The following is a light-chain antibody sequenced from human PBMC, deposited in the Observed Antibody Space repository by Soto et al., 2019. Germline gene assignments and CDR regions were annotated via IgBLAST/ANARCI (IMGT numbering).Light chain of an antibody. Sequence: DIQMTQSPSSLSASVGDRVTITCRASQSIASYLNWYQQKPGKVPKLLIYLASSLQSGVPSRFSGSGSVTDFTLTISSLQPEDFDTYYCQQSHSTPYTFGQGTKPEIK. CDR3: QQSHSTPYT. CDR2: LAS. CDR1: QSIASY. J-gene: IGKJ2*01. V-gene: IGKV1-39*01.